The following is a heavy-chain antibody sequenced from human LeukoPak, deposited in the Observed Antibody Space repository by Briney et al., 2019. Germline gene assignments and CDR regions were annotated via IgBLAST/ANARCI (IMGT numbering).Heavy chain of an antibody. V-gene: IGHV3-30*03. D-gene: IGHD3-3*01. CDR3: ARGDFWSGYFDY. CDR1: GFTFSSYG. Sequence: GGSLRLSCAASGFTFSSYGMHWVRQAPGKGLEWVAVISYDGSNKYYADSVKGRFTISRDNAKNSLYLQMNSLRAEDTAVYYCARGDFWSGYFDYWGQGTLVTVSS. J-gene: IGHJ4*02. CDR2: ISYDGSNK.